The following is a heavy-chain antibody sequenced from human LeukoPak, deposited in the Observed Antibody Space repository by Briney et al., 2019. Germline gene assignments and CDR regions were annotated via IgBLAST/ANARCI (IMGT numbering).Heavy chain of an antibody. J-gene: IGHJ1*01. CDR2: INPNSGGT. D-gene: IGHD3-22*01. V-gene: IGHV1-2*02. CDR1: GYTFTGYY. CDR3: ARASYDSSDYECFQH. Sequence: ASVKVSCKASGYTFTGYYKHWVRQAPGQGLEWMGWINPNSGGTNYAQKFQGRVTMTRDTPISTAYMELSRLRSDDTAVYYCARASYDSSDYECFQHWGQGTLVTVSS.